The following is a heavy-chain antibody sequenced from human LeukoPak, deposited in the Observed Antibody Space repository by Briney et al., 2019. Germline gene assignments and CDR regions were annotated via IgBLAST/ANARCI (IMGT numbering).Heavy chain of an antibody. CDR3: ARGNYYGSGSDFDAFDI. D-gene: IGHD3-10*01. V-gene: IGHV3-23*01. CDR1: GFTFSSYG. CDR2: ISGSGGST. Sequence: GGSLRLSCAASGFTFSSYGMSWVRQAPGKGLEWVSAISGSGGSTYYADSVKGRFTISRDNSKNTLYLQMNSLRAEDTAVYYCARGNYYGSGSDFDAFDIWGQGTMVTVSS. J-gene: IGHJ3*02.